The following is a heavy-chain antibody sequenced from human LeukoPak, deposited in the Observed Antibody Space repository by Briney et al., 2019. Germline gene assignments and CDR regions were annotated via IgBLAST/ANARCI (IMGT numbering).Heavy chain of an antibody. CDR3: ARVPDSNYPYYFDY. D-gene: IGHD4-11*01. V-gene: IGHV3-30*03. CDR2: ISYDGSNK. CDR1: GFIFNNYG. J-gene: IGHJ4*02. Sequence: GGSLRLSCAASGFIFNNYGMHWVRQAPGKGLEWVAVISYDGSNKYYADSVKGRFTISRDNSKNTLYLQMNSLRAEDTAVYYCARVPDSNYPYYFDYWGQGTLVTVSS.